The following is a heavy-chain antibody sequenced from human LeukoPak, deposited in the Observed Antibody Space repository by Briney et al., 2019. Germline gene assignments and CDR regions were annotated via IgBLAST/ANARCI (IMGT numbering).Heavy chain of an antibody. Sequence: ASVKVSCKASGYTFTSYDINWVRQATGQGLEWMGWMNPNSGNTGYAQKFQGRVTMTRNTSKSTAYMELSSLRSEDTAVYYCARVSLGYCSSTSCDYYYYYYMDVWGKGTTVTVSS. J-gene: IGHJ6*03. CDR2: MNPNSGNT. CDR3: ARVSLGYCSSTSCDYYYYYYMDV. V-gene: IGHV1-8*01. D-gene: IGHD2-2*01. CDR1: GYTFTSYD.